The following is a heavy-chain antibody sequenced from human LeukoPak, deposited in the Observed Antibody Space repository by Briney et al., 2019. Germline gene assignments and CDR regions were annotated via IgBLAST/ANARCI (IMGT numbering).Heavy chain of an antibody. D-gene: IGHD2-2*01. Sequence: ASVKVSCKASGGTFSSYAISWVRQAPGQGLEWMGGIIPMLGTANYAQKFQGRVTITADESTSTAYMELSSLRSEDTAVYYCASRGGPRYCSSTSCPRRVEFDYWGQGTLVTVSS. V-gene: IGHV1-69*13. CDR2: IIPMLGTA. J-gene: IGHJ4*02. CDR3: ASRGGPRYCSSTSCPRRVEFDY. CDR1: GGTFSSYA.